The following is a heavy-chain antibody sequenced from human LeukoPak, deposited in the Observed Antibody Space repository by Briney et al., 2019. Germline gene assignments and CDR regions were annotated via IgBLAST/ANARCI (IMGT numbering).Heavy chain of an antibody. CDR1: GFTFNTYY. J-gene: IGHJ4*02. Sequence: GGSLRLSCSVSGFTFNTYYMTWVRQAPGKGQEWVANIRPDENEKNYVESVKGRFTISRDNAKNSVYLQMNSLRPEDTAVYYCARDHLGTLDSWGQGTLVTVSS. D-gene: IGHD7-27*01. CDR3: ARDHLGTLDS. CDR2: IRPDENEK. V-gene: IGHV3-7*01.